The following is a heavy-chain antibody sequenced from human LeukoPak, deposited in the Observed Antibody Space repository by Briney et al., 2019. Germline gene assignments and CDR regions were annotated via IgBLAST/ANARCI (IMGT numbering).Heavy chain of an antibody. CDR1: GFTFSSYA. D-gene: IGHD4-23*01. V-gene: IGHV3-30-3*01. CDR3: AGELRPAYGGNSGAFDI. J-gene: IGHJ3*02. Sequence: GRSLRLSCAASGFTFSSYAMPWVRQAPGKGLEWVAVISYDGSNKYYADSVKGRFTISRDNSKNTLYLQMNSLRAEDTAVYYCAGELRPAYGGNSGAFDIWGQGTMVTVSS. CDR2: ISYDGSNK.